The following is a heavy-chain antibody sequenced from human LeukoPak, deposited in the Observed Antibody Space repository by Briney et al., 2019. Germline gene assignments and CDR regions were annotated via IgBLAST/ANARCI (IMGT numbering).Heavy chain of an antibody. V-gene: IGHV1-18*01. Sequence: ASVKVSCKASGYTFTSYGISWMRQAPGQGLEWMGWISSHNGNTNYAQKFHGRLTMTTDTSTSTAYMELRSLRSDDTGVYYCARDVPGSIGTTARFDPWGQGTLVTVSS. CDR2: ISSHNGNT. J-gene: IGHJ5*02. CDR1: GYTFTSYG. CDR3: ARDVPGSIGTTARFDP. D-gene: IGHD1-1*01.